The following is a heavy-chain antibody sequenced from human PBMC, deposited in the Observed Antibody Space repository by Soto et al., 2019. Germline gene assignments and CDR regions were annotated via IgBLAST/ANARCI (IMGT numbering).Heavy chain of an antibody. V-gene: IGHV3-30*18. CDR2: ISYDGNNK. D-gene: IGHD4-17*01. CDR1: GFIFSTYG. J-gene: IGHJ4*02. Sequence: QVQLVESGVGVVQPGRSLRLSCAASGFIFSTYGIHWVRQAPGTGLEWLSVISYDGNNKYYADSVKGRFTISRDNSKNTLWLQMDSLRTEDTAVYYCAKDLLLTTITTVGDWGQGTLVTVSS. CDR3: AKDLLLTTITTVGD.